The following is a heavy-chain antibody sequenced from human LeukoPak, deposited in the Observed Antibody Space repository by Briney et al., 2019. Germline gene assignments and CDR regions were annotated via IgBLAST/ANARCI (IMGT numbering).Heavy chain of an antibody. D-gene: IGHD1-26*01. V-gene: IGHV3-7*01. Sequence: GGSLRLSCTVSGFTVSSNSMSWVRQAPGKGLEWVANIKLDGSEQYYVDSVKGRFTISRDNGKNLLYLQMNSLRAEDTAVYYCARALTPRYSGRRFMSAHYFDYWGQGTLVTVSS. J-gene: IGHJ4*02. CDR2: IKLDGSEQ. CDR3: ARALTPRYSGRRFMSAHYFDY. CDR1: GFTVSSNS.